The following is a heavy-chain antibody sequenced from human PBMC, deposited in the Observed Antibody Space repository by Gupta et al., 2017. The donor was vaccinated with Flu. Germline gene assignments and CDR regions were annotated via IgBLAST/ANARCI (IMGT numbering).Heavy chain of an antibody. CDR1: GFTFSSYE. J-gene: IGHJ4*02. CDR2: ISSSGSTI. D-gene: IGHD4-17*01. V-gene: IGHV3-48*03. CDR3: ARVETVTTMMEEDQFDY. Sequence: EVQLVESGGGLVQPGGSLRLSCSASGFTFSSYERNWVRQAPGKGLEWVSYISSSGSTIYYADSVKGRFTISRDNAKNSLYLQMNSLRAEDTAVDYCARVETVTTMMEEDQFDYWGQGTLVTVSS.